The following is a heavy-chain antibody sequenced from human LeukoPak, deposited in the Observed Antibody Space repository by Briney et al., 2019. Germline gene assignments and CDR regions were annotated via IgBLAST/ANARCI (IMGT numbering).Heavy chain of an antibody. CDR3: ARGSGYYSAY. V-gene: IGHV1-69*13. CDR2: IIPIFGTA. J-gene: IGHJ4*02. Sequence: HVASVKVSCKASGGTFSSYAISWVRQAPGQGLEWMGGIIPIFGTANYAQKFQGRVTITADESTSTAYMELSSLRSEDTAVYYCARGSGYYSAYWGQGTLVTVSS. CDR1: GGTFSSYA. D-gene: IGHD3-22*01.